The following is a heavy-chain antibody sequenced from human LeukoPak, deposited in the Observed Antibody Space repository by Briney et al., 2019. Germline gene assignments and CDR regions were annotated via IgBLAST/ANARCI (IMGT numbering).Heavy chain of an antibody. V-gene: IGHV4-30-4*08. CDR2: IYYSGST. J-gene: IGHJ4*02. Sequence: PSQTLSLTCTVPGGSISSGDYYWSWIRQPPGKGLEWIGYIYYSGSTYYNPSLKSRVTISVDTSKNQFSLKLSSVTAADTAVYYCARASYYYDSSGYYIYYFDYWGQGTLVTVSS. D-gene: IGHD3-22*01. CDR1: GGSISSGDYY. CDR3: ARASYYYDSSGYYIYYFDY.